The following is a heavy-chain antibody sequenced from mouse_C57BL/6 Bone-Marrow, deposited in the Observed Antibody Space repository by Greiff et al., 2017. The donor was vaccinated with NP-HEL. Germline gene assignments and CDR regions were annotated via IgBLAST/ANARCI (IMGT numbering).Heavy chain of an antibody. J-gene: IGHJ2*01. Sequence: VQLQQSGAELVRPGASVKLSCTASGFNIKDYYMHWVKQRPEQGLEWIGRIDPEDGDTEYAPKFQGKSTLTVDKSSSTAYMQLSSLTSEDSAVYYCARGYYGSSPVDFDYWGQGTTLTVSS. CDR3: ARGYYGSSPVDFDY. CDR1: GFNIKDYY. D-gene: IGHD1-1*01. CDR2: IDPEDGDT. V-gene: IGHV14-1*01.